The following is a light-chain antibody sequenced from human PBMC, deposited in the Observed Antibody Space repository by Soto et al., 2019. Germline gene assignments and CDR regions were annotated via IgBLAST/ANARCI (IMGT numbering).Light chain of an antibody. CDR1: SSDVGGYNY. Sequence: QSALTQPPSASGSPGQSVTISCTGTSSDVGGYNYVSWYQQHPGKAPKLMIYEVSKRPSGVPDRFSGSKSGNTASLTVSGLQAEDEADYYCSSYVDSNSYVFGTGTKVTVL. CDR2: EVS. CDR3: SSYVDSNSYV. V-gene: IGLV2-8*01. J-gene: IGLJ1*01.